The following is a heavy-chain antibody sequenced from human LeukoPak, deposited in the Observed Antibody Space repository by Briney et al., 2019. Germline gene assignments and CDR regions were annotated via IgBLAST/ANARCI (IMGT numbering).Heavy chain of an antibody. V-gene: IGHV5-10-1*01. D-gene: IGHD5-24*01. Sequence: GESLKISCKGSGYSFTSYWISWVRQLPGKGLEWMGRIDPSDSYTNYSPSFQGHVTISADKSISTAYLQWSSLKASDTAMYYCARQGDGYNAADLDWGQGTLVIVSS. CDR3: ARQGDGYNAADLD. J-gene: IGHJ4*02. CDR2: IDPSDSYT. CDR1: GYSFTSYW.